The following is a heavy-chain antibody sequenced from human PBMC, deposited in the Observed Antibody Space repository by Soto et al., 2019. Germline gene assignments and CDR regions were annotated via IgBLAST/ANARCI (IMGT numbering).Heavy chain of an antibody. CDR2: IIPIFGTA. D-gene: IGHD2-2*02. CDR3: ARDCSSTSCYTQTRGPYYYYGMGV. J-gene: IGHJ6*02. CDR1: GGTFSSYA. V-gene: IGHV1-69*01. Sequence: QVQLVQSGAEVKKPGSSVKVSCKASGGTFSSYAISWVRQAPGQGLEWMGGIIPIFGTANYAQKFQGRVTITADESTSTAYMELSSLRSEDTAVYYCARDCSSTSCYTQTRGPYYYYGMGVWGQGTTVTVSS.